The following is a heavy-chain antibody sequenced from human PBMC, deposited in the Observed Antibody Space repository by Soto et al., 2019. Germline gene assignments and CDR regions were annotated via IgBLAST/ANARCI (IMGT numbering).Heavy chain of an antibody. CDR1: GFTFSSYW. CDR2: INSDGSST. CDR3: ARSRRDDYVNDVFDI. J-gene: IGHJ3*02. V-gene: IGHV3-74*01. D-gene: IGHD3-16*01. Sequence: EVQLVESGGGLVQPGGSLRLSCAASGFTFSSYWMHWVRQAPGKGLVWVSRINSDGSSTSYADSVKGRFTISRDNAKNTLYLQMNSLRADDTAVYYCARSRRDDYVNDVFDIWGQGTMVTVSS.